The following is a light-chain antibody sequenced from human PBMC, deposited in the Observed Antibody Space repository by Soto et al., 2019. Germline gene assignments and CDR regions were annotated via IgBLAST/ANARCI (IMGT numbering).Light chain of an antibody. CDR1: QSISRN. CDR3: QQYNTWPPIT. CDR2: AAS. J-gene: IGKJ5*01. V-gene: IGKV3-15*01. Sequence: EIVRTQSPATLSVSPGERASLSCRASQSISRNLAWYQHNPGQAPRLLIYAASTRAPGIPARISGSGSGTEFTLTISSLQSEDFAVYYCQQYNTWPPITFGQGTRVEIK.